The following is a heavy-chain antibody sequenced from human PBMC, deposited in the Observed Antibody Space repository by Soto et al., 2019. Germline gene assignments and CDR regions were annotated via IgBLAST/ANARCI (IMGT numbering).Heavy chain of an antibody. Sequence: EVQLLESGGGLVQPGGSLRLSCAASGFTFSSYAMSWVRQAPGKGLEWVSAISGSGGSTYYADSVKGRFTISRDNSKNTLYLQMNSLRAEDTAVYYCAKNPKRITMVRGAPYWFDPWGQGTLVTVSS. D-gene: IGHD3-10*01. CDR1: GFTFSSYA. V-gene: IGHV3-23*01. J-gene: IGHJ5*02. CDR2: ISGSGGST. CDR3: AKNPKRITMVRGAPYWFDP.